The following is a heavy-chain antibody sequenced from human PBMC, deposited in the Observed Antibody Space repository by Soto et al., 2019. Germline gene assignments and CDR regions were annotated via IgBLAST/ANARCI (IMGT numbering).Heavy chain of an antibody. CDR3: ARSCPLGHSANVLLNWFDP. CDR2: IYYSGSA. CDR1: GGSISSSSYY. Sequence: SETLSLTCAVSGGSISSSSYYWGWIRQPPGKGLEWIGSIYYSGSAYYNPSLKSRVTMSVDTSKNQFSLKLSSVTAADTAVYYCARSCPLGHSANVLLNWFDPWGQGTLVTVSS. D-gene: IGHD2-8*01. J-gene: IGHJ5*02. V-gene: IGHV4-39*01.